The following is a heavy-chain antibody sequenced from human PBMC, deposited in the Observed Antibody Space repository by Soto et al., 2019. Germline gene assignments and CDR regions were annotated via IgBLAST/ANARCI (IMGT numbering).Heavy chain of an antibody. V-gene: IGHV3-33*01. CDR1: GFTFSSYG. Sequence: PGGSLRLSCAASGFTFSSYGMHWVRQAPGKGLEWVAVIWYDGSNKYYADSVKGRFTISRDNSKNTLYPQMNSLRAEDTAVYYCARDRQFGVVIPTYYYYGMDVWGQGTTVTVSS. J-gene: IGHJ6*02. CDR2: IWYDGSNK. CDR3: ARDRQFGVVIPTYYYYGMDV. D-gene: IGHD3-3*01.